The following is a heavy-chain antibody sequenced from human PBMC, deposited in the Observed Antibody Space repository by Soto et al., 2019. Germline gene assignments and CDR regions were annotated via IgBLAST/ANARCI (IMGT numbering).Heavy chain of an antibody. CDR3: ARDTARAMVRIYYGMDV. D-gene: IGHD3-10*01. CDR1: GFTFSSYG. V-gene: IGHV3-33*01. CDR2: IWYDGSNT. J-gene: IGHJ6*02. Sequence: QVQLVESGGGVVQPGRSLRLSCAASGFTFSSYGMHWVRQAPGKGLEWVAVIWYDGSNTYYADSVKGRFTISRDNSKNTLYLQMNSLRAEDTAVYYCARDTARAMVRIYYGMDVWGQGTTVTVSS.